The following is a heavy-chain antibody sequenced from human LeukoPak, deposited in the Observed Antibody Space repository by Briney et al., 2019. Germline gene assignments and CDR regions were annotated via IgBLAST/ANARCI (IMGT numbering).Heavy chain of an antibody. CDR1: GYTFTAYY. J-gene: IGHJ5*02. CDR2: INPTSGGT. CDR3: AREGIAEPDTNWFDP. D-gene: IGHD6-13*01. V-gene: IGHV1-2*02. Sequence: GASVKVSCKPSGYTFTAYYLHWVRQAPGQGLEWMGWINPTSGGTHYAQRFHGRVTMTRDTSVSTAYMELSSLTSDDTAVYYCAREGIAEPDTNWFDPWGQGTLVTVSS.